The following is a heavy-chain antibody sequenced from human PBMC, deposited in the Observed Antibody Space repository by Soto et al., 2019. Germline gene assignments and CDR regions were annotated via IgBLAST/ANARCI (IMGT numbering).Heavy chain of an antibody. CDR3: AKGVVARGAFDI. CDR1: GGTFSSYA. CDR2: IIPIFGTA. J-gene: IGHJ3*02. Sequence: SVKVSCKASGGTFSSYAISWVRQAPGQGLEWMGGIIPIFGTANYAQKFQGRVTITADESTSTAYMELSSLRSEDTAVYYCAKGVVARGAFDIWGQGTMVTVSS. V-gene: IGHV1-69*13. D-gene: IGHD2-15*01.